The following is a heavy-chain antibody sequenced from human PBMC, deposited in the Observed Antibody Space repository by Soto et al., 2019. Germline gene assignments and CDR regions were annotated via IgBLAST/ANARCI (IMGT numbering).Heavy chain of an antibody. D-gene: IGHD3-22*01. V-gene: IGHV1-69*01. J-gene: IGHJ6*02. CDR1: GDTFSSYA. CDR2: IIPIFGTA. Sequence: QVQLVQSGAEVKKTGSSVKVSCKASGDTFSSYAISWVRQAPGQGLECMGGIIPIFGTANYAQKFQGRVTITADESTSTAYMELSSRRSEDTAVYYCARDGSGYRSRASPMDVWGQGTTVTVSS. CDR3: ARDGSGYRSRASPMDV.